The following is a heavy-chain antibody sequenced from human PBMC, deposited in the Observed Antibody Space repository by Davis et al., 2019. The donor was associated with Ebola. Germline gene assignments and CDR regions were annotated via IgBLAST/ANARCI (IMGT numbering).Heavy chain of an antibody. J-gene: IGHJ4*02. V-gene: IGHV5-10-1*01. CDR2: IDPIDSDT. CDR3: ARHSEY. CDR1: GYSFTNYW. Sequence: GESLKISCKGSGYSFTNYWINWVRQTPGNGLEWMGRIDPIDSDTNYSPSFHGYVTISVDKSLNTAYMQWTSLKVSDTAMYYCARHSEYWGQGTRVTVSS.